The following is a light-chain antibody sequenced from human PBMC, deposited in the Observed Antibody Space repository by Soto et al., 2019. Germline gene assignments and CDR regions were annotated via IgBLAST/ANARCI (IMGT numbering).Light chain of an antibody. CDR3: CSYAGSYSWV. CDR1: SSDVGGYNY. J-gene: IGLJ3*02. Sequence: QSVLTQPRSVSGSPGQSVTISCTGTSSDVGGYNYVSWYQQHPGKAPKSMIYDVSKRPSGVPDRFSGSKSGNTASLTISGLQAEDEADYYCCSYAGSYSWVFGGGTKVTVL. CDR2: DVS. V-gene: IGLV2-11*01.